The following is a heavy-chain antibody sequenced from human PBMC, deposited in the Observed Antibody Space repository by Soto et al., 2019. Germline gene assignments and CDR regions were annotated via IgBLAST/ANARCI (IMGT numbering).Heavy chain of an antibody. J-gene: IGHJ4*02. CDR2: ISGSAFST. Sequence: HPGGSLSLSCAAFGFTFSDHYMAWVRQAPGKGLEWVSGISGSAFSTNHADSVKGRFIISRDNSKNMVYLQMNSLRAEDTAVYYCACLAWFGDPVPPFDCWGQGTVVTVS. D-gene: IGHD3-10*01. CDR3: ACLAWFGDPVPPFDC. CDR1: GFTFSDHY. V-gene: IGHV3-23*01.